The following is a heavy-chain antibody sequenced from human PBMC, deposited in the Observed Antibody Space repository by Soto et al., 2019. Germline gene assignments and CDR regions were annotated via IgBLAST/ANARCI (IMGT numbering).Heavy chain of an antibody. D-gene: IGHD5-12*01. CDR3: ATSGGGWLQPPV. V-gene: IGHV3-7*03. J-gene: IGHJ4*02. CDR1: GFTFSDYW. CDR2: IKQDGSEK. Sequence: GGSLRLSCAASGFTFSDYWMNWVRQAPGKGLEWVANIKQDGSEKNYVDSVKGRFTISRDNAKNSLYLQMNSLRAEDTAVYYCATSGGGWLQPPVWGQGTLVTVSS.